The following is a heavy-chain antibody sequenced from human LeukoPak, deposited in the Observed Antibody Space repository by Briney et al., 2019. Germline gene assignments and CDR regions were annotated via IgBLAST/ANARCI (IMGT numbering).Heavy chain of an antibody. CDR2: IWSDGSNP. CDR1: GFTFSSYG. J-gene: IGHJ4*02. CDR3: ARDPSAGYCTNGVCYTGLFDY. D-gene: IGHD2-8*01. Sequence: GGSLRHSCAASGFTFSSYGMHWVRQAPGKGLEWVAVIWSDGSNPYYADSVKGRFTISRDNSKNTLYLQMNSLRAEDTAVYYCARDPSAGYCTNGVCYTGLFDYWGQGTLVTVSS. V-gene: IGHV3-33*01.